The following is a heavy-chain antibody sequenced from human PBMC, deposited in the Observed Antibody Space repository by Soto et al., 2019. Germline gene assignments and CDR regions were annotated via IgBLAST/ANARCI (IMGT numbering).Heavy chain of an antibody. CDR1: GSTFNSYG. CDR3: ARELAAVSGSPPDY. J-gene: IGHJ4*02. V-gene: IGHV1-18*01. CDR2: ISVYNGNT. Sequence: QVQLVQSGAEGKKPGASVKVSCKASGSTFNSYGISWVRQAPGHGLEWMGWISVYNGNTYYAQKVQGRVTMTTDTSTSSGFMELRCLRSDDTAVYYWARELAAVSGSPPDYWGQGTLVTVSS. D-gene: IGHD6-19*01.